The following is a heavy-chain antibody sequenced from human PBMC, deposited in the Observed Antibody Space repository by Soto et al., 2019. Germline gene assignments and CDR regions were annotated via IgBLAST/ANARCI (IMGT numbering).Heavy chain of an antibody. CDR2: INQDGSEK. Sequence: GGSLRLSCAASGFTISSYCMSWVRQAPGKGLEWVANINQDGSEKYDVDSVKGRFTISRDNAKNSLFLQMNSLRDDDAAAYFCARGRGRLAFDFKGQGTMVTVSS. J-gene: IGHJ3*01. CDR3: ARGRGRLAFDF. D-gene: IGHD3-10*01. V-gene: IGHV3-7*01. CDR1: GFTISSYC.